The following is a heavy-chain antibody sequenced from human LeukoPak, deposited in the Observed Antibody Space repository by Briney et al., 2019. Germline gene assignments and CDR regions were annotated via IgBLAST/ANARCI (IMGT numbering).Heavy chain of an antibody. CDR3: AKTLYYYDSSGYYELELAAYGMDV. V-gene: IGHV3-30*18. CDR2: ISYDGSNK. Sequence: GGSLRLSCAASGFTFSSYGMHWVRQAPGKGLEWVAVISYDGSNKYYADSVKGRFTISRDNSKNTLYLQMNSLRAEDTAVYYCAKTLYYYDSSGYYELELAAYGMDVWGQGTTVTVSS. CDR1: GFTFSSYG. D-gene: IGHD3-22*01. J-gene: IGHJ6*02.